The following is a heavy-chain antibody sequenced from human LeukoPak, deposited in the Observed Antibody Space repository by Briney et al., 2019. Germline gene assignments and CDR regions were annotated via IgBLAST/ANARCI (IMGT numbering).Heavy chain of an antibody. CDR1: GYTFTSYW. CDR3: ARHREDNYGYAY. D-gene: IGHD5-18*01. J-gene: IGHJ4*02. Sequence: GESLKISCKGSGYTFTSYWIGWVRQMPGKGLEWMGTIYPGDSDTRYSPSFEGQVTISADRSISTAYLQWSSLKASDTAMYYCARHREDNYGYAYWGQGTLVTVSS. V-gene: IGHV5-51*01. CDR2: IYPGDSDT.